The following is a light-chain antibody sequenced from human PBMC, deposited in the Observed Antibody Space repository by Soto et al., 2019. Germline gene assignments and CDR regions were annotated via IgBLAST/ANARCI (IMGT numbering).Light chain of an antibody. CDR1: QSVSSN. Sequence: EIVMTQSPATLSVSPGERATLSCRASQSVSSNLAWYQQKPGQAPRLLIYGASTRATGIPARFSGGGSGTEFTLTISRLQSEDFADYYCQKYYNWPPLTFGGGTKGEIK. CDR2: GAS. J-gene: IGKJ4*01. CDR3: QKYYNWPPLT. V-gene: IGKV3-15*01.